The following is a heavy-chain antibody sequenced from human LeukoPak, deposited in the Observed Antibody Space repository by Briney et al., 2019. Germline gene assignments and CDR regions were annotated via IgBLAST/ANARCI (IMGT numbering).Heavy chain of an antibody. J-gene: IGHJ4*02. CDR1: GFTFRDYT. CDR3: AREVVIVVEPAANTIDY. V-gene: IGHV3-21*01. Sequence: GGSLRLSCAASGFTFRDYTMNWVRQAPGKGLEWVSAISKSGTYIKYADSVKGRFTVSRDNAKNSLFLQMNSLRVEDTAEYYCAREVVIVVEPAANTIDYWGQGTRVTVSS. D-gene: IGHD2-2*01. CDR2: ISKSGTYI.